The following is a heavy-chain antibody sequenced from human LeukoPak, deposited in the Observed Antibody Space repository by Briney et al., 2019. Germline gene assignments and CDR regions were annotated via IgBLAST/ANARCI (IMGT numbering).Heavy chain of an antibody. CDR2: IKHNSGDT. J-gene: IGHJ4*02. Sequence: GSGKVSCKASGYTFTSYYMHWVRQAPGQGLEWVGWIKHNSGDTNYAQKFKGRVTMTRDTSISTAYLEMSSLRSDDTAVYSCARDMDSGPYFFDYWGLGTLVTVSS. D-gene: IGHD1-26*01. CDR3: ARDMDSGPYFFDY. CDR1: GYTFTSYY. V-gene: IGHV1-2*02.